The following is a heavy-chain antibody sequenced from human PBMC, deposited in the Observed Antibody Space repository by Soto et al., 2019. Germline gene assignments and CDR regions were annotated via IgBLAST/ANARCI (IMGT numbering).Heavy chain of an antibody. D-gene: IGHD1-26*01. V-gene: IGHV1-69*13. Sequence: SVKVSCKASGGTFSSYAISWVRQAPGQGLEWMGGIIPIFGTANYAQKFQGRVTITADESTSTAYMELSSLRSEDTAVYYCARHSGSYYDPYFWGQGALVTVSS. J-gene: IGHJ4*02. CDR2: IIPIFGTA. CDR3: ARHSGSYYDPYF. CDR1: GGTFSSYA.